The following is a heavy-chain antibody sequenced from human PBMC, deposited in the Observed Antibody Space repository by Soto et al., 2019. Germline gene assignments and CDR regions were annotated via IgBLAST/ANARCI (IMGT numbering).Heavy chain of an antibody. CDR2: ISAYNGDT. CDR1: GYTFTGYY. Sequence: GASVEVSCKASGYTFTGYYRHWVRQAPGQGLEWMGWISAYNGDTNYAQKLQGRVTLTTDTSTSTAYMELRSLRADDTAIYYCARDHAGSGWFRFDYWGLGTLVTVSS. J-gene: IGHJ4*02. V-gene: IGHV1-18*04. CDR3: ARDHAGSGWFRFDY. D-gene: IGHD6-19*01.